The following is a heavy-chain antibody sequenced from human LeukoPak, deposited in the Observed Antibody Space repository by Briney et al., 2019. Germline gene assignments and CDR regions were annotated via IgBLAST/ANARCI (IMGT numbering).Heavy chain of an antibody. V-gene: IGHV3-23*01. CDR1: GFTISTYG. CDR3: AKEFIAGDGHVDCDS. Sequence: GGSLRLSCAASGFTISTYGMTWVRQAPGKGLEWVSYITSSGGTTYYADSVKGRFTISRDISKNTLYLQMNSLTAEDSAVYYCAKEFIAGDGHVDCDSWGQGTLVTVSS. D-gene: IGHD5-24*01. J-gene: IGHJ4*02. CDR2: ITSSGGTT.